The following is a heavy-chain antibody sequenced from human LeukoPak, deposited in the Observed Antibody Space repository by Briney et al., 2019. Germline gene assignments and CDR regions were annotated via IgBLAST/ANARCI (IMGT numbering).Heavy chain of an antibody. CDR3: AKERGSSWYSIDY. CDR1: GFTLSSYA. Sequence: GGSLRLSCAASGFTLSSYAMSWVRQAPGKGLEWVSAISGSGGSTYYADSVKDRFTISSDNSKNTLYLQMNSLRAEDTAVYYCAKERGSSWYSIDYWGQGTLVTVSS. V-gene: IGHV3-23*01. D-gene: IGHD6-13*01. CDR2: ISGSGGST. J-gene: IGHJ4*02.